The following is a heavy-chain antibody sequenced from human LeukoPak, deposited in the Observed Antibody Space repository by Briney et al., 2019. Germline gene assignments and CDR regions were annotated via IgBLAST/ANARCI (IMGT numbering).Heavy chain of an antibody. J-gene: IGHJ5*02. Sequence: PSETLSLTCTVSGGSISSYYWSWIRQPPGKGLEWIGYIYYSGSTNYNPSLKSRVTISVDTSKNQFSLKLSSVTAADTAVYYCARGAYSSSSPWFDPWGQGTLVTVSS. CDR3: ARGAYSSSSPWFDP. CDR2: IYYSGST. CDR1: GGSISSYY. V-gene: IGHV4-59*12. D-gene: IGHD6-6*01.